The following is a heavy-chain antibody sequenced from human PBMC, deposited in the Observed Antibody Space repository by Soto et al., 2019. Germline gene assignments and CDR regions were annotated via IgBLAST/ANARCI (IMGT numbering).Heavy chain of an antibody. Sequence: SVKVSCKASGGTFSSYAISWVRQAPGQGLEWMGGIIPIFGTANYAQKFQGRVTVTADESTSTAYMELSSLRSEDTAVYYCARSLHYSKDYYGMDVWGQGTTVTVSS. CDR2: IIPIFGTA. D-gene: IGHD4-4*01. J-gene: IGHJ6*02. CDR3: ARSLHYSKDYYGMDV. CDR1: GGTFSSYA. V-gene: IGHV1-69*13.